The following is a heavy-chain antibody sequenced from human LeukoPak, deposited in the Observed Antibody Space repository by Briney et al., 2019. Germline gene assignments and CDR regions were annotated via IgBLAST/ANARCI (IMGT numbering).Heavy chain of an antibody. CDR1: GYTFTSYY. V-gene: IGHV1-46*01. D-gene: IGHD2-2*01. J-gene: IGHJ6*03. Sequence: ASVKVSCKASGYTFTSYYMHWARQAPGQGLEWMGIINPSGGSTSYAQKFQGRVTMTRDTSTSTVYMELSSLRSEDTAVYYCARAVGPRYCSSTSCPSDYMDVWGKGTTVTVSS. CDR2: INPSGGST. CDR3: ARAVGPRYCSSTSCPSDYMDV.